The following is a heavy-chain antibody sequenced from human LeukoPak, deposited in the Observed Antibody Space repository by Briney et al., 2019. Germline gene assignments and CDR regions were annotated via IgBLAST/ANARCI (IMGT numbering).Heavy chain of an antibody. Sequence: GGSLRLSCAASGFTFNSYVLHWVGQAPGKGLEWVTFIRYDGSTKFYADSVRGRFTISRDNSKNTLYLQMNSLRAEDTAFYYCAKDWTRCELLADWGQGTLVTVSS. V-gene: IGHV3-30*02. CDR2: IRYDGSTK. J-gene: IGHJ4*02. CDR3: AKDWTRCELLAD. CDR1: GFTFNSYV. D-gene: IGHD1-26*01.